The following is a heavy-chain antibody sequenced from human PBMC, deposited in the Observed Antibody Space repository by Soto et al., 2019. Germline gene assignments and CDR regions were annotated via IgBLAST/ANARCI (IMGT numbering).Heavy chain of an antibody. J-gene: IGHJ6*02. CDR1: GFTFSSYA. Sequence: GSLRLSCAASGFTFSSYAMSWVRQAPGKGLEWVSAISGSGGSTYYADSVKGRFTISRDDSKNTLYLQMKSQKTEDTAVYYCTTDDSSSWYGSELYYYYGMDVWGQGTTVTVSS. V-gene: IGHV3-23*01. CDR2: ISGSGGST. D-gene: IGHD6-13*01. CDR3: TTDDSSSWYGSELYYYYGMDV.